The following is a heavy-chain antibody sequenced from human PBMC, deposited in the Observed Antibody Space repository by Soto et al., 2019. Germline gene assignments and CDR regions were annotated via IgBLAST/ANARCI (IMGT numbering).Heavy chain of an antibody. J-gene: IGHJ6*02. V-gene: IGHV1-18*04. CDR3: ARDLNVLRYFDWLLSPIDYYYYGMDV. D-gene: IGHD3-9*01. Sequence: ASVKVSCKASGSTFTSYGISWVRQAPGHGLEWMGWISAYNGNTNYAQKLQGRVTMTPDTSTSTAYMELRSLRSDDTVVYYCARDLNVLRYFDWLLSPIDYYYYGMDVWGQGTTVTVSS. CDR2: ISAYNGNT. CDR1: GSTFTSYG.